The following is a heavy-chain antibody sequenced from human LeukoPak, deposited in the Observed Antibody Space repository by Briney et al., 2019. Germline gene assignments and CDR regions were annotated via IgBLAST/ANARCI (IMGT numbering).Heavy chain of an antibody. J-gene: IGHJ6*03. CDR3: ARGLGYSSSLGYYYYYYYMDV. D-gene: IGHD6-13*01. Sequence: ASVKVSCKASGYSFTSHYMHWVRQATGQGLEWMGWMNPNSGNTGYAQKFQGRVTMTRNTSISTAYMELSSLRSEDTAVYYCARGLGYSSSLGYYYYYYYMDVWGKGTTVTISS. CDR2: MNPNSGNT. CDR1: GYSFTSHY. V-gene: IGHV1-8*02.